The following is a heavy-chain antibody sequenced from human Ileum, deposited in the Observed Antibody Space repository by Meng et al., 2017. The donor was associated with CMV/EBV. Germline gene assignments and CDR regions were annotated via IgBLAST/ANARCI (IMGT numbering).Heavy chain of an antibody. D-gene: IGHD7-27*01. V-gene: IGHV1-18*01. Sequence: QVDLVQSGNEVKKPGASVKVSCKTSGYTFTNHNIAWVRPAPGQGLEWMGWISVHHGNTDYAQKYQDRVTMTRDTSTNTAYMELRSLTSDDTAMYYCARDNWGYDYWGQGTLVTVSS. CDR2: ISVHHGNT. CDR1: GYTFTNHN. J-gene: IGHJ4*02. CDR3: ARDNWGYDY.